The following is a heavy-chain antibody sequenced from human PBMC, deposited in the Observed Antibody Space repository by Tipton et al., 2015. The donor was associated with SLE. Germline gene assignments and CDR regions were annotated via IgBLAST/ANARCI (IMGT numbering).Heavy chain of an antibody. Sequence: TLSLTCTVFGDSFSYYHWSWIRQTPGTGLEWVGEINHSRSITYNPSLESRVIILVDTTKKHFSLKLSSLTAADTAVYYCVRLDRGYYKYYGVDVWGQGTTVTVSS. CDR1: GDSFSYYH. J-gene: IGHJ6*02. D-gene: IGHD3-10*01. V-gene: IGHV4-34*01. CDR2: INHSRSI. CDR3: VRLDRGYYKYYGVDV.